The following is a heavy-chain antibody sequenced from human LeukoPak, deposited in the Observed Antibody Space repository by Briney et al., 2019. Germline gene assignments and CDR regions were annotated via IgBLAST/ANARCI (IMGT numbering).Heavy chain of an antibody. CDR2: IYYSGST. D-gene: IGHD1-26*01. V-gene: IGHV4-39*03. Sequence: SETLSLTCTVSGGSISSSSYYWGWIRQPPGKGLEWIGSIYYSGSTYYNPSLKSRVTISVDTSKNQFSLKLSSVTAADTAVYYCQSGSYFRGYYFDYWGQGTLVTVSS. CDR3: QSGSYFRGYYFDY. J-gene: IGHJ4*02. CDR1: GGSISSSSYY.